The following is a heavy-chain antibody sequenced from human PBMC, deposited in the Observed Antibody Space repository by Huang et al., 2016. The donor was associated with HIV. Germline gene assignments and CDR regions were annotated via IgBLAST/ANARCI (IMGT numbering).Heavy chain of an antibody. Sequence: QMQLQQRGAGLLKPSETLSLTCGVSGGSFTGNYLTWIRQAPGKGLEWIGEVNDSGATNANPSLNGRVTRSLDKSNRELSRNLRSVTAADTAVYYCARQWTILEWLLGLDVWGQGTTVIVSS. CDR2: VNDSGAT. D-gene: IGHD3-3*01. J-gene: IGHJ6*02. CDR3: ARQWTILEWLLGLDV. CDR1: GGSFTGNY. V-gene: IGHV4-34*02.